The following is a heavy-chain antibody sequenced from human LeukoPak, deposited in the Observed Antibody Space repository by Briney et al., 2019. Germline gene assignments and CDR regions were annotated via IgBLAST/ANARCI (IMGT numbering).Heavy chain of an antibody. CDR2: IFYSGST. V-gene: IGHV4-39*07. D-gene: IGHD6-19*01. CDR3: ARGGPSSGWYGYYYYYMDV. J-gene: IGHJ6*03. Sequence: PSETLSLTCTVSGGSISTSNYYWGWIRQPPGKGLEWIGNIFYSGSTYYSPSLRSRVTISVDTSKNQFSLKLSSVTAADTAVYYCARGGPSSGWYGYYYYYMDVWGKGTTVTVSS. CDR1: GGSISTSNYY.